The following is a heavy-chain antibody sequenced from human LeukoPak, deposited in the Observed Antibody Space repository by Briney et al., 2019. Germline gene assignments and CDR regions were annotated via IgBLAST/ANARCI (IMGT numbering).Heavy chain of an antibody. J-gene: IGHJ3*02. CDR3: ARGGLNFDAFDI. V-gene: IGHV3-9*01. Sequence: PGGSLRLSCAASGFTFDDYAMHWVRQAPGKGLEWVSGISWNSGSIGYADSVKGRFTISRDNAKNSLYLQMNSLRAGDTAVYYCARGGLNFDAFDIWGQGTMVTVSS. CDR1: GFTFDDYA. CDR2: ISWNSGSI. D-gene: IGHD1-7*01.